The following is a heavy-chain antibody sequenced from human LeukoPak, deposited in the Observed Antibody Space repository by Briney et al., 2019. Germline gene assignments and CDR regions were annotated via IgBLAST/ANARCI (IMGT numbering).Heavy chain of an antibody. CDR2: ITRENWI. CDR1: GFNVSEYY. D-gene: IGHD3-22*01. CDR3: ARGLHLDSSGSLYY. Sequence: PGGALRLSCAASGFNVSEYYVTWVRQAPGKGLEWVSYITRENWIYYSDSVKGRFTISRDHAKNSVYLEMNSLGADDTAVYYCARGLHLDSSGSLYYWGQGTLVTVSS. J-gene: IGHJ4*02. V-gene: IGHV3-11*01.